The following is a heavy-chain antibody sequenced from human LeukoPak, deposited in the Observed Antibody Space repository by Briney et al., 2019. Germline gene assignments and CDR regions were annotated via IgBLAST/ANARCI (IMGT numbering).Heavy chain of an antibody. J-gene: IGHJ4*02. CDR1: GFAFSSYW. Sequence: PGGSLRLSCAGSGFAFSSYWMHWVHQAPGKGLVWVSRISGDGSSTTYADSVKGRFTISRDNAKNTLYLQMNSLRAEDTAVYYCAITPRLDYWGQGTLVTVSS. CDR3: AITPRLDY. V-gene: IGHV3-74*01. D-gene: IGHD1-14*01. CDR2: ISGDGSST.